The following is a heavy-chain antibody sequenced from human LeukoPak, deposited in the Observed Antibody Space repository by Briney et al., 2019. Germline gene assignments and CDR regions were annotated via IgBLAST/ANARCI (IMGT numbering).Heavy chain of an antibody. CDR1: GGSLSSGYSY. CDR2: IYYSGHT. D-gene: IGHD5-12*01. V-gene: IGHV4-39*07. J-gene: IGHJ5*02. CDR3: ARGRSGPKGYFDP. Sequence: PSETLSLTCSVSGGSLSSGYSYWAWIRQPPGKGLQWIASIYYSGHTYYNPSLKSRVTISLDTSKIQFSLRLNSVTAADPAVYYCARGRSGPKGYFDPWGQGSLVTVSS.